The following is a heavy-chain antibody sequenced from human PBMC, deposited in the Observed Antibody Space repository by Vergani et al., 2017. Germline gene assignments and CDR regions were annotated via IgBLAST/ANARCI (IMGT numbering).Heavy chain of an antibody. CDR2: IDWDDDK. CDR3: ARISGDSSGYGHNWFDP. D-gene: IGHD3-22*01. Sequence: QVTLRESGPALVKPTQTLTLTCTFSGFSLSTSGMCVSWIRQPPGKALEWLALIDWDDDKYYSTSLKTRLTISKDTSKNQVVLTMTNMDPVDTATYYCARISGDSSGYGHNWFDPWGQGTLVTVSS. V-gene: IGHV2-70*01. CDR1: GFSLSTSGMC. J-gene: IGHJ5*02.